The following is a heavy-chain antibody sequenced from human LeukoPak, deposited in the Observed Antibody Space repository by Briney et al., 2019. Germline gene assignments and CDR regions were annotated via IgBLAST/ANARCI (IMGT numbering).Heavy chain of an antibody. D-gene: IGHD6-6*01. Sequence: PSETLSLTCTVSGGSISSSSYYWGWIRQPPGEGLEWIGSIYYTGSTYYSPSLKSRVTISADTSKNEFSLKLSSVTAADTAVYYCTREISSASNYWGQGTLVTVSS. CDR1: GGSISSSSYY. CDR2: IYYTGST. CDR3: TREISSASNY. V-gene: IGHV4-39*01. J-gene: IGHJ4*02.